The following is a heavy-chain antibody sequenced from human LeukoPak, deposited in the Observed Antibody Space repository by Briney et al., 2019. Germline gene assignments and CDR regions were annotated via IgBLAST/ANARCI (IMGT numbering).Heavy chain of an antibody. CDR1: GYTFTSYY. V-gene: IGHV1-18*04. CDR3: AREYYDNNRKDYFDY. Sequence: EASVKVSCKAFGYTFTSYYMHWVRQAPGQGLEWMGWISAYNGNTNYAQKLQDRVTMTTDTSTSTAYMELRSLRSDDTAVYYCAREYYDNNRKDYFDYWGQGTLVTVSS. CDR2: ISAYNGNT. D-gene: IGHD3-22*01. J-gene: IGHJ4*02.